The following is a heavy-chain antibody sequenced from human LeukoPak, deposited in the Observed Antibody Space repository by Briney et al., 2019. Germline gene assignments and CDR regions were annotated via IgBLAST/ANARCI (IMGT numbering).Heavy chain of an antibody. CDR2: IYYSGST. CDR3: ARDALFGSRAFDAFDI. D-gene: IGHD2-15*01. V-gene: IGHV4-59*01. J-gene: IGHJ3*02. Sequence: SETLSLTCTVSGGSISSYYWSWIRQPPGKGLEWIGYIYYSGSTNYNPSLKSRVTISVDTSKNQFSLKLSCVTAADTAVYYCARDALFGSRAFDAFDIWGQGTMVTVSS. CDR1: GGSISSYY.